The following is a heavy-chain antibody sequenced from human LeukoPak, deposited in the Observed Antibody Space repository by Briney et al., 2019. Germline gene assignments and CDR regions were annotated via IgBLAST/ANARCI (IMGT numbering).Heavy chain of an antibody. CDR3: ARALGYSYGYALDY. Sequence: GGSLRLSCAASGFIFSNYNINWVRQTPGKGLEWLSYISSSSGTIYYADSVKGRFTISGDNAKNSLYLQMNSLRAEDTAVYYCARALGYSYGYALDYWGQGTLVTVSS. J-gene: IGHJ4*02. V-gene: IGHV3-48*01. D-gene: IGHD5-18*01. CDR2: ISSSSGTI. CDR1: GFIFSNYN.